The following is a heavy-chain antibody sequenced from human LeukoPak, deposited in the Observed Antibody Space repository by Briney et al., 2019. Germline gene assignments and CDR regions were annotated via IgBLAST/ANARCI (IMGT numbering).Heavy chain of an antibody. D-gene: IGHD3-10*01. CDR3: ARDSGEPGASQDGNVDY. V-gene: IGHV1-2*02. Sequence: GASVKVSCKASGYTFTGYYMHWVRQAPEQGLEWMGWINPNSGGTNYAQKFQGRVTMTRDTSISTAYMELSRLRSDDTAVYYCARDSGEPGASQDGNVDYWGQGTLVTVSS. CDR2: INPNSGGT. J-gene: IGHJ4*02. CDR1: GYTFTGYY.